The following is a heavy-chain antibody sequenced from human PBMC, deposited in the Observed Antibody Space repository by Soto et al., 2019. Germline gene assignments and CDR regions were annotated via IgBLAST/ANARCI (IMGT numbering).Heavy chain of an antibody. D-gene: IGHD2-15*01. Sequence: QVQLVQSGAEVKKPGSSVKVSCKASGGTFSSYAISWVRQAPGQGLEWMGGIIPIFGTANYAQKFQGRVTITADESTSTAYMELSSLSSEDTAVYYCATNPYCSGGSCYWFDPWGQGTLVTVSS. V-gene: IGHV1-69*12. CDR1: GGTFSSYA. CDR3: ATNPYCSGGSCYWFDP. J-gene: IGHJ5*02. CDR2: IIPIFGTA.